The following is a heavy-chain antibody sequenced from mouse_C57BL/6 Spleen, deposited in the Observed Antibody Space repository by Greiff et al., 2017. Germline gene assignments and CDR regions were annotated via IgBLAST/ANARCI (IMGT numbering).Heavy chain of an antibody. Sequence: VQLKQSGPELVKPGASVKISCKASGYSFTGYYMHWVKQSSEKSLEWIGEINPSTGGTSYNQKFKGKATLTVDKSSSTAYMQLKSLTSEDSAVYYCARTRDPYFDYWGQGTTLTVSS. D-gene: IGHD3-3*01. CDR1: GYSFTGYY. J-gene: IGHJ2*01. CDR2: INPSTGGT. CDR3: ARTRDPYFDY. V-gene: IGHV1-43*01.